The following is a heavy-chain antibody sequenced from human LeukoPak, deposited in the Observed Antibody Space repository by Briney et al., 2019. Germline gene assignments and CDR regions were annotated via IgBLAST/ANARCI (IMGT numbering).Heavy chain of an antibody. D-gene: IGHD3-9*01. CDR1: GGSISSYS. CDR2: IYYSGST. V-gene: IGHV4-59*12. Sequence: PSETLSLTCTVSGGSISSYSWTWIRQPPGKGLEWIGSIYYSGSTNYNPSLKSRVTISVDTSKNQFSLKLSSVTAADTAVYYCARDSADILTGFFEQWGQGTLVTVSS. J-gene: IGHJ4*02. CDR3: ARDSADILTGFFEQ.